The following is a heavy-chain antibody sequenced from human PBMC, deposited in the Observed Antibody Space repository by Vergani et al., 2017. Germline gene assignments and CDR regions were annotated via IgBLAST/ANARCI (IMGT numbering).Heavy chain of an antibody. Sequence: QVQLVESGGGLVKPVGSLRLSCAASGFTFSDYYMSWIRQAPGKGLEWVSYISSSSSYTNYADSVKGRFTISRDNAKNSLYLQMNSLRAEDTAVYYCARDRGAVAEDGWFDPWGQGTLVTVSS. CDR2: ISSSSSYT. V-gene: IGHV3-11*06. J-gene: IGHJ5*02. CDR3: ARDRGAVAEDGWFDP. D-gene: IGHD6-19*01. CDR1: GFTFSDYY.